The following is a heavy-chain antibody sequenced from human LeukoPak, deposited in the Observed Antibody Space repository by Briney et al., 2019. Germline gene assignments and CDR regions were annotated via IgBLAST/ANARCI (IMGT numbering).Heavy chain of an antibody. Sequence: PGGSLRLSCAASGFTFSSYGMHWVRQAPGKGLEWVSVIYSGGTTYYADSVKGRFTISRDNSKNTLYLQMNSLRAEDTAVYYCARDASFDPWGQGTLVTVSS. CDR2: IYSGGTT. J-gene: IGHJ5*02. V-gene: IGHV3-NL1*01. CDR3: ARDASFDP. CDR1: GFTFSSYG.